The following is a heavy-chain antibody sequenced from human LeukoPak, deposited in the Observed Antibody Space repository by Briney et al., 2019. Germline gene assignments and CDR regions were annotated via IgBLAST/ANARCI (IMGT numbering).Heavy chain of an antibody. CDR2: ISSSSKYI. Sequence: PGGSLRLSCAASGFTFNTYSMNWVRQAPGKGLEWVSSISSSSKYIYYADSVKGRFTISRDNAKNSLCLQMNSLRAEDTAVYYCATPQEGDAFDIWGQGTMVTVSS. CDR1: GFTFNTYS. CDR3: ATPQEGDAFDI. V-gene: IGHV3-21*04. J-gene: IGHJ3*02. D-gene: IGHD1-14*01.